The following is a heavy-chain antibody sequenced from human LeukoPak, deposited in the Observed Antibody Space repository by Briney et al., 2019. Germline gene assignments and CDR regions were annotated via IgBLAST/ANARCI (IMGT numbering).Heavy chain of an antibody. D-gene: IGHD2-8*01. CDR3: ASLIGFTDY. CDR2: ISSSGSTI. V-gene: IGHV3-48*04. Sequence: GGSLRLSCAASGSTFSSYSMNWVRQAPGKGLEWVSYISSSGSTIYYADSVKGRFTISRDNAKNSLYLQMNSLRAEDTAVYYCASLIGFTDYWGQGTLVTVSS. J-gene: IGHJ4*02. CDR1: GSTFSSYS.